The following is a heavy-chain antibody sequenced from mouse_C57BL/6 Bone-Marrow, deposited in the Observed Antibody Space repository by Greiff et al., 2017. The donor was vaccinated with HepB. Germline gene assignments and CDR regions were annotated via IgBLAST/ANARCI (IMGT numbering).Heavy chain of an antibody. V-gene: IGHV10-1*01. D-gene: IGHD2-4*01. Sequence: DVKLVGSGGGLVQPKGSLKLSCAASGFSFNTYAMNWVRQAPGKGLEWVARIRSKSNNYATYYADSVKDRFTISRDDSESMLYLQMNNLKNEDTAMYHCVTDYDYDTAWFAYWGQGTLVTVSA. CDR3: VTDYDYDTAWFAY. J-gene: IGHJ3*01. CDR1: GFSFNTYA. CDR2: IRSKSNNYAT.